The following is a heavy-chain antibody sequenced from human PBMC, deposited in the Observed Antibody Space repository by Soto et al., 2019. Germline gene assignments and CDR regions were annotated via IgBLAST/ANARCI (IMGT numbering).Heavy chain of an antibody. J-gene: IGHJ5*02. V-gene: IGHV4-30-2*01. D-gene: IGHD3-16*02. CDR1: GGSISSGTYS. CDR3: ARESGSDRYSTYNRFDP. CDR2: IYYSGNT. Sequence: QLQLQESGSGLVKPSQTLSLTCAVSGGSISSGTYSWSWIRQPPGKGLEWIGYIYYSGNTYYNPSCGSRVTISVDKSKNQFSLKLSSLTAADTAVYYCARESGSDRYSTYNRFDPWGQGTLFTVSS.